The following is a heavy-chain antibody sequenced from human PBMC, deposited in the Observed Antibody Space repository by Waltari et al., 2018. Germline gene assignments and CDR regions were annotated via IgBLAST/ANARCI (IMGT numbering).Heavy chain of an antibody. CDR2: INPNRGCT. CDR1: GYTFTGYY. D-gene: IGHD1-26*01. V-gene: IGHV1-2*02. CDR3: ARGKVGATAWFDP. Sequence: QVQLVQSGAEVKKPGASVKVSCKASGYTFTGYYMHWVRQAPGQGLEWMGWINPNRGCTNYGQKFQGRVTMTRDTSISTAYMELSRLRSDDTAVYYCARGKVGATAWFDPWGQGTLVTVSS. J-gene: IGHJ5*02.